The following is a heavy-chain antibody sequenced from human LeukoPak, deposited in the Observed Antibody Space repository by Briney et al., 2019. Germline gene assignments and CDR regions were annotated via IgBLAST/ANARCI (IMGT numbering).Heavy chain of an antibody. D-gene: IGHD3-10*01. CDR3: ARPARRMVRGILSAFDI. Sequence: GESPKISCRGSEDSFTNYWIGRVRQMPGKGVECMGIIYPGDPDTRYSPSFQGPVTISADKSSSTAYLQWSSLKASDTAMYFCARPARRMVRGILSAFDIWGQGTMVTVSS. V-gene: IGHV5-51*01. CDR1: EDSFTNYW. CDR2: IYPGDPDT. J-gene: IGHJ3*02.